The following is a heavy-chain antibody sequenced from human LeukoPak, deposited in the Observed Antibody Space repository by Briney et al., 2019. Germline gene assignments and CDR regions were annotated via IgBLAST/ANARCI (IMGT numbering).Heavy chain of an antibody. J-gene: IGHJ4*02. D-gene: IGHD3-22*01. Sequence: ASVKVSCKAPGYTFTSYDINWVRQATGQGLEWMGWMNPNSGNTGYAQKFQGRVTMTRNTSISTAYMELSSLRSEDTAVYYCARALRGVYYDSSGYSYWGQGTLVTVSS. CDR1: GYTFTSYD. CDR2: MNPNSGNT. CDR3: ARALRGVYYDSSGYSY. V-gene: IGHV1-8*01.